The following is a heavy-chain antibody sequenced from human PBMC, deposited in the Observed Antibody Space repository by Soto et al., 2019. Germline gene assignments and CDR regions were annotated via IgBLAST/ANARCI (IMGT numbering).Heavy chain of an antibody. CDR2: IYPGDSDT. V-gene: IGHV5-51*01. D-gene: IGHD5-12*01. Sequence: ESLKISCKGSGYSFTSYWIGWVRQMPGKGLEWMGIIYPGDSDTRYSPSFQGQVTISADKSISTAYLQWSSLKASDTAMYYCARHTGRGYVYHYYCGMDVWGQGTTVTVSS. CDR1: GYSFTSYW. J-gene: IGHJ6*02. CDR3: ARHTGRGYVYHYYCGMDV.